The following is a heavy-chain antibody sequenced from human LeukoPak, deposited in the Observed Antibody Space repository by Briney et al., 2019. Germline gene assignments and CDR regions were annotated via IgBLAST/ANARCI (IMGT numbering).Heavy chain of an antibody. CDR1: GGTFSSYA. CDR2: IIPIFGTA. Sequence: SVKVSCKASGGTFSSYAISWVRQAPGQGLEWMGGIIPIFGTANYAQKFQGRVTITADESTSRAYMELSSLRSEDTAVYYCARAGGITMVRGEYYFDYWGQGTLVTVSS. V-gene: IGHV1-69*13. J-gene: IGHJ4*02. CDR3: ARAGGITMVRGEYYFDY. D-gene: IGHD3-10*01.